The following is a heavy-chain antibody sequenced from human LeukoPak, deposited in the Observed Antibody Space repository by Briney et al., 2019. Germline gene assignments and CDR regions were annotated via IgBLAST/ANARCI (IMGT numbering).Heavy chain of an antibody. J-gene: IGHJ4*02. CDR1: GYTFTSYG. CDR2: ISAYNGNT. CDR3: ARAEKSIAAAGNGGDY. D-gene: IGHD6-13*01. Sequence: WASVKVSCKASGYTFTSYGISWVRQAPGQGLEWMGWISAYNGNTNYAQKLQGRVTMTTDTSTSTAYMELRSLRSDDTAVYYCARAEKSIAAAGNGGDYWGQGTLVTVSS. V-gene: IGHV1-18*01.